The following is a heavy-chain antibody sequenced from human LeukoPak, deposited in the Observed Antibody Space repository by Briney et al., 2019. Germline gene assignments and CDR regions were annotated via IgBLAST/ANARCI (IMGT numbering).Heavy chain of an antibody. J-gene: IGHJ6*04. CDR3: ARYCSSTSCYMLGLDV. Sequence: GASVKVSCKASGYTFTSYYMHWARQAPGQGLEWMGIINPSGGSTSYAQKFQGRVTMTRDMSTSTVYMELSSLRSEDTAVYYCARYCSSTSCYMLGLDVWGKGTTVTVSS. D-gene: IGHD2-2*02. V-gene: IGHV1-46*01. CDR2: INPSGGST. CDR1: GYTFTSYY.